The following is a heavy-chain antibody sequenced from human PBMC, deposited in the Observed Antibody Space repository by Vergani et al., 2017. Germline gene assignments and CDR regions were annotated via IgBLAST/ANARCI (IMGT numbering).Heavy chain of an antibody. CDR1: EYSFGNYW. CDR3: ARRGRWYSGSYPDY. V-gene: IGHV5-51*03. CDR2: IYPGDSDT. Sequence: EVELVQSGPEMRKPGEFLKISCKGSEYSFGNYWIGWVRQMPGKRLEWMGIIYPGDSDTRYSPSFQGQVTISADKSISTAYLQWSSLKASDTAMYYCARRGRWYSGSYPDYWGQGTLVTVSS. J-gene: IGHJ4*02. D-gene: IGHD1-26*01.